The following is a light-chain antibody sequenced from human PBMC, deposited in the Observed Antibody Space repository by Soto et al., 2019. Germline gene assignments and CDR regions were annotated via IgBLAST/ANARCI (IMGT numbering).Light chain of an antibody. CDR3: CSHVGGSSPQWV. CDR1: SNDVGVYNL. V-gene: IGLV2-23*02. CDR2: EVN. J-gene: IGLJ3*02. Sequence: QSALTQPASVSGSPGQSITISCTGTSNDVGVYNLVSWFQQHPGKAPKLMISEVNKPPSGFSNRFSGSKSANTASLTISGLQAEDEADYYCCSHVGGSSPQWVFGGGTKVTVL.